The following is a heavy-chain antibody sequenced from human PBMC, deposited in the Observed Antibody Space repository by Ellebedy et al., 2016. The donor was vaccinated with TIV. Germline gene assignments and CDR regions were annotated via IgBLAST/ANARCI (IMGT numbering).Heavy chain of an antibody. CDR1: GFTFSDHY. CDR2: INQDGSEK. D-gene: IGHD6-19*01. J-gene: IGHJ5*02. V-gene: IGHV3-7*03. CDR3: LRELSPASGWFDH. Sequence: GESLKISCAASGFTFSDHYMDWVRQAPGKGLEWVANINQDGSEKNYVDSVKGRFTISRDNAKNSLYLQMNSLRVEDTALYYCLRELSPASGWFDHWGQGTLVTVSS.